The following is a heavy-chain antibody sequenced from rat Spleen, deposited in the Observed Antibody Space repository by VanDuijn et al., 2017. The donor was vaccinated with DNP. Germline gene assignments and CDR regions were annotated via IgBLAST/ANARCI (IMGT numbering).Heavy chain of an antibody. D-gene: IGHD1-12*01. V-gene: IGHV5S13*01. CDR3: ARHRTIMPYYYAMDA. J-gene: IGHJ4*01. CDR1: GFTFSNYG. CDR2: ISTGGGNT. Sequence: EVQLVESDGGLVQPGRSLKLSCAVSGFTFSNYGMAWVRQTPTKGLEWVASISTGGGNTYYRGSVKGRFTISRDNAQSTLYLQMDSLRSEDTATYYCARHRTIMPYYYAMDAWGQGASVTVSS.